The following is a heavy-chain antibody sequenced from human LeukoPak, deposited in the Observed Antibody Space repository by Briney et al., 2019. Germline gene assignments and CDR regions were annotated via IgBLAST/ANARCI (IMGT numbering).Heavy chain of an antibody. J-gene: IGHJ6*03. D-gene: IGHD2-2*01. CDR2: IRHDGSKI. CDR1: GFTFSNYG. CDR3: AKSVIPTAHQGTYYMDV. V-gene: IGHV3-30*02. Sequence: QAGGSLRLSCEASGFTFSNYGMHWVRQAPGKGLEWAAFIRHDGSKIYYADSVKGRFTISRDSSKSTLYLQTNSLRAEDTAVYYCAKSVIPTAHQGTYYMDVWGKGTTVIVSS.